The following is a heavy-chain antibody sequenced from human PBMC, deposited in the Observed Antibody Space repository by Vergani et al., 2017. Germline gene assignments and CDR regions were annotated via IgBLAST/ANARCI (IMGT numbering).Heavy chain of an antibody. CDR3: ARGPKYDYIWGSYRKFDY. V-gene: IGHV4-61*02. D-gene: IGHD3-16*02. CDR1: GGSISSSSYY. J-gene: IGHJ4*02. Sequence: QLQLQESGPGLVKPSETLSLTCTVSGGSISSSSYYWSWIRQPAGKGLEWIGRIYTSGSTNYNPSLKSRVTMSVDTSKNQFSLKLSSVTAADTAVYYCARGPKYDYIWGSYRKFDYWGQGTLVTVSS. CDR2: IYTSGST.